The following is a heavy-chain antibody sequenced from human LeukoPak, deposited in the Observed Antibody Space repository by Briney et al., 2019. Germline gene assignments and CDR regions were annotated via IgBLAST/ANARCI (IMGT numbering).Heavy chain of an antibody. V-gene: IGHV3-23*01. CDR1: GFTFSTYG. Sequence: PGGSLRLSCAASGFTFSTYGMNWVCQAPGKGLEWVSTISRSGDITYYADSVKGRFTISRDNSKNTLYLQMNSLRAEDTAIYYCATGSTAVAGTKYWGQGILVTVSS. J-gene: IGHJ4*02. CDR3: ATGSTAVAGTKY. CDR2: ISRSGDIT. D-gene: IGHD6-19*01.